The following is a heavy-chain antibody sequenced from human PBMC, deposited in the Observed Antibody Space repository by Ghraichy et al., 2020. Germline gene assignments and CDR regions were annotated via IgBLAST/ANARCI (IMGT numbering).Heavy chain of an antibody. J-gene: IGHJ3*02. Sequence: GGSLRLSCAASGLTFSSYAMTWVRQAPGKGLEWVSAISSSGHTTSYADSVKGRFTISRDNSRNTLYLQMNSLRAEDTAVYYCAKGLNQGSWGYDALDIWGQGTTVTVSS. D-gene: IGHD6-13*01. CDR2: ISSSGHTT. V-gene: IGHV3-23*01. CDR1: GLTFSSYA. CDR3: AKGLNQGSWGYDALDI.